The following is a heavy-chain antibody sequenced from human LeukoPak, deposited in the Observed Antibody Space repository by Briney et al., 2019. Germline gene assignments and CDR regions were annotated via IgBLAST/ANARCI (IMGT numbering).Heavy chain of an antibody. V-gene: IGHV1-2*02. CDR1: GYTFTGYF. Sequence: AASVKVSCKASGYTFTGYFVHWVRQAPGQGLEWMGWINPNSGGTNYAQKFQGRVTMTRDTSISTAYMELSRLRSDDTAVYYCATNSNTGGRGNFFDSWGQGSLVTVTT. CDR3: ATNSNTGGRGNFFDS. CDR2: INPNSGGT. D-gene: IGHD4-23*01. J-gene: IGHJ4*02.